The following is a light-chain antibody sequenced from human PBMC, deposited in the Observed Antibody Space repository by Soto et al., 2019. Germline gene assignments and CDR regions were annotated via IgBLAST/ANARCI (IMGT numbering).Light chain of an antibody. CDR2: LNSDGSH. J-gene: IGLJ2*01. Sequence: QPVLTQSPSDSASLGASVKLTCTLSSGHSNYAIAWHQQQSEKGPRYLMKLNSDGSHSKGDGIPDRFSGSSSGAERYLTISSLQSEDEADYYCQTWGSGIVVFGGGTKL. CDR3: QTWGSGIVV. V-gene: IGLV4-69*01. CDR1: SGHSNYA.